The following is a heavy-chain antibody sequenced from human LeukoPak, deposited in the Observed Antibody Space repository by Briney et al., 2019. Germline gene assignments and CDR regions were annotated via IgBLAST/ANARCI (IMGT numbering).Heavy chain of an antibody. V-gene: IGHV4-30-4*08. CDR1: GGSISSGDYY. J-gene: IGHJ4*02. CDR2: IYYSGRN. Sequence: SQTLSLTCTVSGGSISSGDYYWGWIRQPQGKGLEWIGYIYYSGRNYDNQCLKSRITISVDTSKNQFSLKLSSVTAADTAVYYCARIFDYWGQGTLVTVSS. CDR3: ARIFDY.